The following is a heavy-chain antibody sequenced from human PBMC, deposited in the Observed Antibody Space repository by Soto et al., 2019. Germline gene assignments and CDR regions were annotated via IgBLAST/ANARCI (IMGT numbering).Heavy chain of an antibody. J-gene: IGHJ5*02. CDR1: GGTFSSYT. Sequence: SVKVSCKASGGTFSSYTISWVRQAPGQGLEWMGRIIPILGIANYAQKFQGRVTITADKSTSTAYMELSSLRSEDTAVYYCAREGGIPHCSGGSCYSPPANWFDPWGQGTLVTVSS. D-gene: IGHD2-15*01. CDR2: IIPILGIA. CDR3: AREGGIPHCSGGSCYSPPANWFDP. V-gene: IGHV1-69*04.